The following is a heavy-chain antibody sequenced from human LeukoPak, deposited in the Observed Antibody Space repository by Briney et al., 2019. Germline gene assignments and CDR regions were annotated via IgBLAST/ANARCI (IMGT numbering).Heavy chain of an antibody. J-gene: IGHJ1*01. Sequence: TGGSLRLSCAASQFTFSNYWMSWVRQAPGKGLEWVSYISSSGSTIYYADSVKGRFTISRDNAKNSLYLQMNSLRAEDTAVYYCARDGSSGYYFRAEYFQHWGQGTLVTVSS. CDR1: QFTFSNYW. V-gene: IGHV3-48*03. CDR2: ISSSGSTI. D-gene: IGHD3-22*01. CDR3: ARDGSSGYYFRAEYFQH.